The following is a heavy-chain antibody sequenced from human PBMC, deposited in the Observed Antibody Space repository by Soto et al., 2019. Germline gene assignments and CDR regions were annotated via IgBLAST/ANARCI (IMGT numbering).Heavy chain of an antibody. CDR3: ARDHRITKKYDAFDI. CDR1: GFTFSSYS. CDR2: IGSSSSTI. D-gene: IGHD3-3*01. Sequence: GGSLRLSCAASGFTFSSYSMNWVRQAPGKGLEWVSYIGSSSSTIYYADSVKGRFAISRDNAKNSLYLQMNSLRDEDTAVYYCARDHRITKKYDAFDIWGQGTMVTVSS. J-gene: IGHJ3*02. V-gene: IGHV3-48*02.